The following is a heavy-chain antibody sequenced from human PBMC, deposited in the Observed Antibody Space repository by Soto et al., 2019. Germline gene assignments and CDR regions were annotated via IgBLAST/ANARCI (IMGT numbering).Heavy chain of an antibody. D-gene: IGHD5-12*01. CDR2: FHYSGST. CDR3: ARHSWLQLLPQY. J-gene: IGHJ1*01. Sequence: QVQLQESGPGLVKPSETLSLTCTVSGGSISTYYWSWIRQPPGKGLEWIGYFHYSGSTNYNPSLKSRVTRSVDTSKNQFSLKLSSVTAADTAVYYCARHSWLQLLPQYWGQGTLVTVSS. CDR1: GGSISTYY. V-gene: IGHV4-59*08.